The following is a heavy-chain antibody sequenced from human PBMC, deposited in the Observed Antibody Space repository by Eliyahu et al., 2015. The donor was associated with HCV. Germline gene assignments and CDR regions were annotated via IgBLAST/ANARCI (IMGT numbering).Heavy chain of an antibody. Sequence: IGWVRQMPGKGLELMGIIYPDESDSRYSPSFQGQVTISADKSISTAYLQWSSLKASDTGVYYCARNGYDFSYYHGMDVWGQGTTVTVSS. CDR2: IYPDESDS. CDR3: ARNGYDFSYYHGMDV. D-gene: IGHD3-16*01. J-gene: IGHJ6*02. V-gene: IGHV5-51*01.